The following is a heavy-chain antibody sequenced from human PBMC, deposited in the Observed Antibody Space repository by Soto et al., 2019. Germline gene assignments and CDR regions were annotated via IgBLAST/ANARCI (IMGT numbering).Heavy chain of an antibody. CDR2: IKQDGSEK. Sequence: PGGSLRLSCAASGFTFSSYWMSWVRQAPGKGLEWVANIKQDGSEKYYVDSVKGRFTISRDNAKNSLYLQMNSLRAEDTAVYYCARNEGYYDSSGPYFDYWGQGTLVTVSS. CDR3: ARNEGYYDSSGPYFDY. J-gene: IGHJ4*02. CDR1: GFTFSSYW. D-gene: IGHD3-22*01. V-gene: IGHV3-7*01.